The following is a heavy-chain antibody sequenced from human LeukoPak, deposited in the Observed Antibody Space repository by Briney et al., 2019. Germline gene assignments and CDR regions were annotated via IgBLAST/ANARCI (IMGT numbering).Heavy chain of an antibody. Sequence: PGGSLRLSCAASGFIFSSYTMNWVRQAPGKGLEWVSSLSTASSFIYYADSVKGRFTISRDNAKNSLYLQMNSLRAEDAAVYYCARGTGLFDYWGQGTQVTVSS. CDR2: LSTASSFI. CDR3: ARGTGLFDY. V-gene: IGHV3-21*01. CDR1: GFIFSSYT. D-gene: IGHD1-1*01. J-gene: IGHJ4*02.